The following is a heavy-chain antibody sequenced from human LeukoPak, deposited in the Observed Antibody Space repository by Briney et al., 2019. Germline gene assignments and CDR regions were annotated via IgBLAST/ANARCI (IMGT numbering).Heavy chain of an antibody. CDR3: ARGWGLFDY. D-gene: IGHD7-27*01. J-gene: IGHJ4*02. CDR1: GGSFSGYY. V-gene: IGHV4-34*01. Sequence: SETLSLICAVYGGSFSGYYWSWIRQPPGKGLEWIGEINHSGRTNYNPSLKSRVTISVDTSKNQYSLKLRSVTAADTAVYYCARGWGLFDYWGEGTLVTVSS. CDR2: INHSGRT.